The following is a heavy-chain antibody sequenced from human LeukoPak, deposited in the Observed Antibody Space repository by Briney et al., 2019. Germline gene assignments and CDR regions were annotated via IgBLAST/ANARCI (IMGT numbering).Heavy chain of an antibody. D-gene: IGHD3-22*01. CDR3: SRGWWYDSSGYYAADDYDSDY. CDR2: INPNSGGT. V-gene: IGHV1-2*02. CDR1: GYSFTGYY. J-gene: IGHJ4*02. Sequence: ASVKVSCKASGYSFTGYYMHWVRQAPGQGLEWIGWINPNSGGTNYAQKFQGRVTMTRDTSISTAYMELSRLRPEDTAVYYGSRGWWYDSSGYYAADDYDSDYRGQGTLVTVSS.